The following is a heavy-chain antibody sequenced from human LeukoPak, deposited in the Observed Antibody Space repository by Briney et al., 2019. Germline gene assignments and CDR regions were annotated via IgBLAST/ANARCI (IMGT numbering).Heavy chain of an antibody. CDR2: IRSKANSYAT. Sequence: PGGSLRLSCAASGFTFSGSAMHWVRQASGKGLEWVGRIRSKANSYATAYAASVKGRFTISRDDSKNTAYLQMNSLKTEDTAVYYCTRHEDIVVVVAIPDAFDIWGPGTMVTVSS. J-gene: IGHJ3*02. CDR1: GFTFSGSA. CDR3: TRHEDIVVVVAIPDAFDI. D-gene: IGHD2-15*01. V-gene: IGHV3-73*01.